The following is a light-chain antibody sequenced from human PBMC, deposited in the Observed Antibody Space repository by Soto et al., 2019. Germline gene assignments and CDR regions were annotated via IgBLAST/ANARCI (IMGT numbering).Light chain of an antibody. CDR1: QSLLHSNGYNY. J-gene: IGKJ1*01. CDR2: LGS. Sequence: IVMTQSPLSLPVTPGEPASISCRSSQSLLHSNGYNYLDWYLQKPGQSPQLLIYLGSNRASGVPDRFSGRGSGTDFTLRISRVEAEDVGVYYCMQALQTPPTFGQGTKVEIK. V-gene: IGKV2-28*01. CDR3: MQALQTPPT.